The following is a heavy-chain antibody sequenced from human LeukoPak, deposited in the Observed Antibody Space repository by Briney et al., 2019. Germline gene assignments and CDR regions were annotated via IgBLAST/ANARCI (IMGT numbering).Heavy chain of an antibody. J-gene: IGHJ6*04. Sequence: PGGSLRLSCAASGFTFSSYAMHWVRQAPGKGLEWVAVISYDGSNKYYADSVKGRFTISRDNSKNTLYLQMNSLRAEDTAVYYCARAYSSGGYDGGYYYYGMDVGGKGTTVTVS. CDR2: ISYDGSNK. CDR3: ARAYSSGGYDGGYYYYGMDV. CDR1: GFTFSSYA. D-gene: IGHD6-25*01. V-gene: IGHV3-30-3*01.